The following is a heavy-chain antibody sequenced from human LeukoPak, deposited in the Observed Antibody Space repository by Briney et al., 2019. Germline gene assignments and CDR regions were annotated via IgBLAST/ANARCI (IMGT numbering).Heavy chain of an antibody. CDR3: ARGSRPYVEMATIGN. V-gene: IGHV3-33*01. Sequence: PGGSLRLSCAASGYTFSRYGMNWVRQAPGKGLEWGAIIWYDGSNRNYADSVKGRFAISRDNSKNTLYLQMKSLRAEDTAVYYCARGSRPYVEMATIGNWGQGTLGIVSS. CDR1: GYTFSRYG. J-gene: IGHJ4*02. D-gene: IGHD5-24*01. CDR2: IWYDGSNR.